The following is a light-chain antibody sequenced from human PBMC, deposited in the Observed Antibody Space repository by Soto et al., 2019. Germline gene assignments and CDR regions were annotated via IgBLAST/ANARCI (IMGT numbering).Light chain of an antibody. CDR3: QQHNQLPIP. Sequence: EIVVSQSPATVSVSPGETASLYCRASQSAGNFLAWYQQKPGQAPRLLIYYISTWATGIPARFSGSGSGTEFTLTITSLQSEDSAVYYCQQHNQLPIPSGQGTRLAI. V-gene: IGKV3D-15*01. J-gene: IGKJ5*01. CDR2: YIS. CDR1: QSAGNF.